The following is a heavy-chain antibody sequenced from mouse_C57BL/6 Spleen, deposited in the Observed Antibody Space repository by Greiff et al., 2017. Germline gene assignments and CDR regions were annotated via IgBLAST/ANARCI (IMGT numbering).Heavy chain of an antibody. D-gene: IGHD2-3*01. Sequence: EVQRVESGGGLVQPKGSLKLSCAASGFTFNTYAMHWVRQAPGKGLEWVARIRSKSSNYATYYADSVKDRFTISRDDSQSMLYLQMNNLKTEDTAMYYCVRGGGYYDYYAMDYWGQGTSVTVSS. CDR3: VRGGGYYDYYAMDY. CDR2: IRSKSSNYAT. J-gene: IGHJ4*01. V-gene: IGHV10-3*01. CDR1: GFTFNTYA.